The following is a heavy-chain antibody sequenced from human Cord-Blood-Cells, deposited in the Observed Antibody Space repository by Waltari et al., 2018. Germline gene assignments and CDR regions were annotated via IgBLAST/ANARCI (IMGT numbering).Heavy chain of an antibody. CDR3: ARGDYYGSGSSFFFDY. Sequence: QVQLVQSGAEVKKPGSSVKVSCKASGGTFSSYAISWVRQAPGQGLEWMGRSIPILGIANYAQKFQGRVTITADKYTSTAYMELSSLRSEDTAVYYCARGDYYGSGSSFFFDYWGQGTLVTVSS. D-gene: IGHD3-10*01. CDR2: SIPILGIA. J-gene: IGHJ4*02. CDR1: GGTFSSYA. V-gene: IGHV1-69*09.